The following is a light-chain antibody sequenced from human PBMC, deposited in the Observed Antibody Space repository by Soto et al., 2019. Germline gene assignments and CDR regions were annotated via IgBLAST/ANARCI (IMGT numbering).Light chain of an antibody. CDR1: QSIDIY. Sequence: QLTQSPSSLSASVGDRVTITCRASQSIDIYLNWYQQKPGKAPKILIYIASNLQGGVPSRFSGRESGTYFTLNISSLQPEDFATYYSPQRYRQPTFGQGTKVEV. J-gene: IGKJ1*01. CDR2: IAS. CDR3: PQRYRQPT. V-gene: IGKV1-39*01.